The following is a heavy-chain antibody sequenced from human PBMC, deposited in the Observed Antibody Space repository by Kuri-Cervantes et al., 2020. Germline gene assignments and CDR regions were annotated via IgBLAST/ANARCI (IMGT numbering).Heavy chain of an antibody. V-gene: IGHV4-30-4*08. Sequence: SETLSLTCTVSGASISGYDYYWTWIRQPPGKGLEWIGYIYYTGSTYYNPSLKSRVTMSVDTSKKQLSLKLSSVTAADTAVYYCARGITYYYDTTGYYYVWGQGILVTVSS. D-gene: IGHD3-22*01. CDR3: ARGITYYYDTTGYYYV. J-gene: IGHJ4*02. CDR1: GASISGYDYY. CDR2: IYYTGST.